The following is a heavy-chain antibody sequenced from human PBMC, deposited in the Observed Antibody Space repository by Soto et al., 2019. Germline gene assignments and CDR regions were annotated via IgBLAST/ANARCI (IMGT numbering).Heavy chain of an antibody. CDR2: IIPIFGTA. V-gene: IGHV1-69*06. J-gene: IGHJ6*02. CDR3: ASPEGRWNHKYYYYGMDV. CDR1: GGTFSSYA. D-gene: IGHD1-1*01. Sequence: GASVKVSCKASGGTFSSYAISWVRQAPGQGLEWMGGIIPIFGTANYAQKFQGRVTITADKSTSTAYMELSSLRSEDTAVCYCASPEGRWNHKYYYYGMDVWGQGTTVTVSS.